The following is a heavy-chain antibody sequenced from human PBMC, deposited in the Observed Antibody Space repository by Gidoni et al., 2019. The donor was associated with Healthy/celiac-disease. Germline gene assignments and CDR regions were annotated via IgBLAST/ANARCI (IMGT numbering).Heavy chain of an antibody. V-gene: IGHV3-23*01. CDR2: ISGSGGST. D-gene: IGHD1-26*01. CDR3: AKEEERKEGAPFDP. Sequence: EVQLLESGGGLVQPGGSLGLSCAASGFPFSSYAMSWVRQAPGKGLEWVSAISGSGGSTYYADSVKGRFTISRDKAKNTLYLQMNSLRAEDTAVYYCAKEEERKEGAPFDPWGQGTLVTVSS. CDR1: GFPFSSYA. J-gene: IGHJ5*02.